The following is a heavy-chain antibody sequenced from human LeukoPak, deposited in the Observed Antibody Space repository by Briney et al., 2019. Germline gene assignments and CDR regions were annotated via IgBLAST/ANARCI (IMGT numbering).Heavy chain of an antibody. V-gene: IGHV4-39*01. CDR3: ATAIAVVPGGDFDY. J-gene: IGHJ4*02. CDR1: GGSVSSGNYF. D-gene: IGHD6-19*01. CDR2: SAYGGST. Sequence: SETLSLTCTVSGGSVSSGNYFWGWIRQPPGKGLEWIGSSAYGGSTYYTPSLKSRVTISVDTSKNQFSLKLSSVTAADTAVYYCATAIAVVPGGDFDYWGQGTLVTVSS.